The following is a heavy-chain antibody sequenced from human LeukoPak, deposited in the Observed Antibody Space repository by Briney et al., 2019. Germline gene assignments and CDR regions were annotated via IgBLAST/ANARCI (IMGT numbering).Heavy chain of an antibody. V-gene: IGHV3-23*01. CDR2: IRGSGGSS. D-gene: IGHD6-19*01. J-gene: IGHJ6*02. CDR3: AGSIAVAGTDYYYGMDV. CDR1: GFTFSSYA. Sequence: HPGGSLRLSCAASGFTFSSYAMSWVRQAPGKGLEWVSAIRGSGGSSYYADSVKGRFTISRDNSKNTPYLQMNSLRAEDTAVYYCAGSIAVAGTDYYYGMDVWGQGTTVTVSS.